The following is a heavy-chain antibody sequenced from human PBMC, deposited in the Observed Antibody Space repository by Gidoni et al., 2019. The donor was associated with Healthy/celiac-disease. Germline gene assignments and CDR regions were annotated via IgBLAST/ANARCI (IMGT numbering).Heavy chain of an antibody. CDR2: IIPIFGTA. CDR3: ASLAPGIWSIAARPRADYFDY. V-gene: IGHV1-69*01. J-gene: IGHJ4*02. D-gene: IGHD6-6*01. Sequence: QVQLVQSGAEVKKPGSSVKVSCKASGGTFSSYAISWVRQAPGQGLEWMGGIIPIFGTANYAQKFQGRVTITADESTSTAYMELSSLRSEDTAVYYCASLAPGIWSIAARPRADYFDYWGQGTLVTVSS. CDR1: GGTFSSYA.